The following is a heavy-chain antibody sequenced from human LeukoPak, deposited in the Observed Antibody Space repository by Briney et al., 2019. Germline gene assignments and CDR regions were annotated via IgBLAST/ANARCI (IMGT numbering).Heavy chain of an antibody. V-gene: IGHV3-74*01. CDR2: NGSR. Sequence: GGSLRLSCAASGFTFSPFWMHWVRQAPGKGLEWVSGNGSRGFADSVKGRFTISRDNAKNALFLQMNSLRAEDTALYYCAKGRYDFYYYYGMDVWGKGTTVSVFS. CDR3: AKGRYDFYYYYGMDV. CDR1: GFTFSPFW. J-gene: IGHJ6*04. D-gene: IGHD1-1*01.